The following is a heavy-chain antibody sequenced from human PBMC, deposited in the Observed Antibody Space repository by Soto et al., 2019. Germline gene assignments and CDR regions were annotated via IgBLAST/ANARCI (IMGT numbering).Heavy chain of an antibody. V-gene: IGHV3-30*18. J-gene: IGHJ6*02. Sequence: QVQLVESGGGVVQPGRSLRLSCAASGFTFSSYGMHWVRQAPGKGLEWVAVISYDGSNKYYADSVKGRFTISRDNSKNTLYLQMNSLRAEDTAVYYCAKDRGYSDYYGMDVWGQGTTVTVSS. D-gene: IGHD5-18*01. CDR2: ISYDGSNK. CDR1: GFTFSSYG. CDR3: AKDRGYSDYYGMDV.